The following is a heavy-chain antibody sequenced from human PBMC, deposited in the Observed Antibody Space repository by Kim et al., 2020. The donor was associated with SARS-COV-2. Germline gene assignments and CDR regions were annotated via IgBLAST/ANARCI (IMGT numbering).Heavy chain of an antibody. D-gene: IGHD3-10*01. Sequence: SVKVSCKASGGTFSSYAISWVRQAPGQGLEWMGGIIPIFGTANYAQKFQGRVTITADESTSTAYMELSSLRSEDTAVYYCARGPVVRGVILYYYYGMDVWGQGTTVTVSS. CDR1: GGTFSSYA. V-gene: IGHV1-69*13. J-gene: IGHJ6*02. CDR2: IIPIFGTA. CDR3: ARGPVVRGVILYYYYGMDV.